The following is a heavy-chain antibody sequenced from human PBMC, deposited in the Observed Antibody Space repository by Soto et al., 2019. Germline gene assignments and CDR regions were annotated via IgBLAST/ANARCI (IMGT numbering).Heavy chain of an antibody. CDR3: ARSQYYDILTGPPAYFDY. D-gene: IGHD3-9*01. CDR1: GYTFTSYG. V-gene: IGHV1-18*01. Sequence: ASVKVSCKASGYTFTSYGISWVRQAPGQGLEWMGWISAYNGNTNYAQKLQGRVTMTTGTSTSTAYMELRSLRSGDTAVYYCARSQYYDILTGPPAYFDYWGQGTLVTVSS. J-gene: IGHJ4*02. CDR2: ISAYNGNT.